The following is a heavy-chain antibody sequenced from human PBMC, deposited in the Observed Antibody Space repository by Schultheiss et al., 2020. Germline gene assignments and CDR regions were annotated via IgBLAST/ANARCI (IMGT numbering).Heavy chain of an antibody. CDR3: ARSRGGDCSFDY. CDR2: IWYDGSNK. D-gene: IGHD2-21*02. J-gene: IGHJ4*02. V-gene: IGHV3-30*04. Sequence: GGSLRLSCAASGFTFSSYAMHWVRQAPGKGLEWVAVIWYDGSNKYYADSVKGRFTISRDNAKNSLYLQMNSLRAEDTAVYYCARSRGGDCSFDYWGQGTLVTVSS. CDR1: GFTFSSYA.